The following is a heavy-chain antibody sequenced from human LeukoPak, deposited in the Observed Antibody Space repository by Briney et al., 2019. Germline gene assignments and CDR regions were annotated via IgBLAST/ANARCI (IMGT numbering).Heavy chain of an antibody. CDR1: GGTFSSYA. CDR3: ARKYGDSGDAFDI. V-gene: IGHV1-69*06. CDR2: IIPIFGTA. Sequence: SVKVSCKASGGTFSSYAISWVRQAPGQGLEWMGGIIPIFGTANYARKFQGRVTITADKSTSTAYMELSSLRSEDTAVYYCARKYGDSGDAFDIWGQGTMVTVSS. D-gene: IGHD4-17*01. J-gene: IGHJ3*02.